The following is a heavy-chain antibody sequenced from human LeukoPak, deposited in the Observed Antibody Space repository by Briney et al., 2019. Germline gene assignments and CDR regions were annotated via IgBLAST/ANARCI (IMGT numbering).Heavy chain of an antibody. V-gene: IGHV3-23*01. CDR1: GFTFSSHA. CDR2: ISGSGGST. Sequence: PGGSLRLSCAASGFTFSSHAMSWVRQAPGKGLEWVSAISGSGGSTYYADSVKGRFTISRDNSKNTLYLQMNSLRAEDTAVYYCAKDLSSVVVVAATPFGYWGQGTLVTVSS. J-gene: IGHJ4*02. D-gene: IGHD2-15*01. CDR3: AKDLSSVVVVAATPFGY.